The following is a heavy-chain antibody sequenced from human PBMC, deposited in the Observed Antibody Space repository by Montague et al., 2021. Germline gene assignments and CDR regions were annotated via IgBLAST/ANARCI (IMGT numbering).Heavy chain of an antibody. CDR1: GAYISNYN. CDR2: IYYGGNS. Sequence: SETLSLTCTVSGAYISNYNWFWIRQPPGKGLEWIGSIYYGGNSFYQPSLKSRITMAVDTSKNQFSLKLSSVTAADTAIYYCARVFSSWYVGWFDPWGQGTLVTVSS. D-gene: IGHD6-13*01. CDR3: ARVFSSWYVGWFDP. V-gene: IGHV4-59*04. J-gene: IGHJ5*02.